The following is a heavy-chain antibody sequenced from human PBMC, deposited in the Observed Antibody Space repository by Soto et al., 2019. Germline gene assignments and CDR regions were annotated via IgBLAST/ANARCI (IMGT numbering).Heavy chain of an antibody. D-gene: IGHD3-3*01. V-gene: IGHV4-34*01. Sequence: APETLCLTCAVYGGSFIGYYWSWIRQPPGKGLEWIGEINHSGSTNYNPSLKSRVTISLDTSKNQFSLMLSSVTAADTAVYYCARGGKYYDFSSGYYQQADQCYGMDFWCQRTTVIVSS. J-gene: IGHJ6*01. CDR1: GGSFIGYY. CDR3: ARGGKYYDFSSGYYQQADQCYGMDF. CDR2: INHSGST.